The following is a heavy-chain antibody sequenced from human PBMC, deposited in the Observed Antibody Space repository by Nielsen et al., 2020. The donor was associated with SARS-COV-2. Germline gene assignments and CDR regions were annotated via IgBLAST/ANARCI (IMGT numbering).Heavy chain of an antibody. J-gene: IGHJ4*02. V-gene: IGHV4-30-4*01. Sequence: SETLSLTCTVSGGSISSGDYYWSWIRQPPGKGLEWIGYIYYSGSTYYNPSLKSRVTISVDTSKNQFSLKLSSVTAADTAVYYCARVNAWFEPQYFDYWGQGTLVTVSS. D-gene: IGHD3-10*01. CDR3: ARVNAWFEPQYFDY. CDR1: GGSISSGDYY. CDR2: IYYSGST.